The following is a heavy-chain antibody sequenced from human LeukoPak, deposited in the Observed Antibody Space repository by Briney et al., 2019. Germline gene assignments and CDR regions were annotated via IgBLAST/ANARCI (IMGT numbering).Heavy chain of an antibody. V-gene: IGHV1-18*01. CDR3: ARARDSGGYASDI. D-gene: IGHD3-22*01. J-gene: IGHJ3*02. Sequence: ASVKVSCKASGGTFSSYAISWVRQAPGQGLEWMGWISTYNGNTNYAEKFQDRVTMSTDTSTNTGYMEMRSLKSGDTAVYFCARARDSGGYASDIWGQGTMVTVSS. CDR1: GGTFSSYA. CDR2: ISTYNGNT.